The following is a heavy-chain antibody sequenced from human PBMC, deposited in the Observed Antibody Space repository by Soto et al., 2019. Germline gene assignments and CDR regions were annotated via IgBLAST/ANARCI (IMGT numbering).Heavy chain of an antibody. CDR1: GFTVSSNY. V-gene: IGHV3-53*01. CDR2: IYSGGST. CDR3: ARETAVAGGYYYYGMDV. Sequence: GGSLRLSCAASGFTVSSNYMSWVRQAPGKGLEWVSVIYSGGSTYYADSVKGRFTIPRDNSKNTLYLQMNSLRAEDTAVYYCARETAVAGGYYYYGMDVWGQGTTVTVSS. D-gene: IGHD6-19*01. J-gene: IGHJ6*02.